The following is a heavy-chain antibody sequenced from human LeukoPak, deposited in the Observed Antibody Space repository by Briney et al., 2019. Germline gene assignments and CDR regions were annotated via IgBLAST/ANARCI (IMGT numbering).Heavy chain of an antibody. CDR1: GFTFSSYE. CDR3: AKVPYSGDY. J-gene: IGHJ4*02. D-gene: IGHD6-13*01. V-gene: IGHV3-48*03. Sequence: GGSLRLSCAASGFTFSSYEMNWVRQAPGKGLEWVSYISSSGSTIYYADSVKGRFTITRDNAKNSLYLQMNNLRAEDTAVYYCAKVPYSGDYWGQGTLVTVSS. CDR2: ISSSGSTI.